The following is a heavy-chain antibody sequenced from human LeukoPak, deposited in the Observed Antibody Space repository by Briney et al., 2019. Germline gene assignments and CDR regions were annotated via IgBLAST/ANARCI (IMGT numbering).Heavy chain of an antibody. J-gene: IGHJ4*02. D-gene: IGHD3-22*01. Sequence: SETLSLTCAVYAGSFSGYYWSWLRQPPGQGLEWLGEINHSGSTNYNPSLKSRVTISVTTTKNPFSLQLSLGTAAATAFYYCARRKYYYDSSGYYYRYYFDYWGQGTLVTVSS. CDR2: INHSGST. CDR1: AGSFSGYY. CDR3: ARRKYYYDSSGYYYRYYFDY. V-gene: IGHV4-34*01.